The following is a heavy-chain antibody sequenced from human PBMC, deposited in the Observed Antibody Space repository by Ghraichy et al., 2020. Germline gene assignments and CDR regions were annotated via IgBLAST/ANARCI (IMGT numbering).Heavy chain of an antibody. CDR3: ARSRPGWSGDIPSFHY. CDR1: GGSVTRGSYY. D-gene: IGHD3-3*01. V-gene: IGHV4-61*01. CDR2: IYYSGST. Sequence: SETLSLTCTVSGGSVTRGSYYWIWIRQPPWGGLEWLGHIYYSGSTEYNPSLKSRVTISADTSKSQFSLRLSSVTAADTAVYYCARSRPGWSGDIPSFHYWGQGTLVTVSS. J-gene: IGHJ4*02.